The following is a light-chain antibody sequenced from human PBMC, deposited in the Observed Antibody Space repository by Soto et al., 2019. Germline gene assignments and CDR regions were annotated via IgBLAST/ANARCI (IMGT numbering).Light chain of an antibody. V-gene: IGLV2-8*01. J-gene: IGLJ1*01. Sequence: QSALTQPPSASGSPGQSVTISCTGTSSDVGGYNYVSWYQQHPGRAPKLMIYEVIKRPSGVPDRFSGSKSGNTASLTVSGLQAEDAGDYYCSSFTDTENSYVFGSGTKLTVL. CDR3: SSFTDTENSYV. CDR2: EVI. CDR1: SSDVGGYNY.